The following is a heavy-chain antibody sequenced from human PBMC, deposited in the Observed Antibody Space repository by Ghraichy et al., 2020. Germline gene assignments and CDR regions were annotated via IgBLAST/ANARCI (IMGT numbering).Heavy chain of an antibody. CDR3: ARIRSGANWYNTDYTYFDY. Sequence: SQTLSLTCAVAGGSISSSSYYWGWIRQPPGKGLEWIGTFYYNGNTYYSPSLKSRLTISVDTSENHFSLSLNSVTAADTAVYYCARIRSGANWYNTDYTYFDYWGPGTLVAVSS. J-gene: IGHJ4*02. V-gene: IGHV4-39*07. CDR2: FYYNGNT. D-gene: IGHD4/OR15-4a*01. CDR1: GGSISSSSYY.